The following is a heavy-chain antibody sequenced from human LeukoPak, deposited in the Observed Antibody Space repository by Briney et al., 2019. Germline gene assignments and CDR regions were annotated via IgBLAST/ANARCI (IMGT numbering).Heavy chain of an antibody. Sequence: KPSETLSLTCTVSGGSISSSSYYWGWIRQPPGKGLEWIGSIYYSGSTYYNPSLKSRVTISVDTSKNQFSLKLSSVTAADTAVYYCARGIADRYDYVWGSYRLYFDCWGQGTLVTVSS. J-gene: IGHJ4*02. CDR2: IYYSGST. CDR3: ARGIADRYDYVWGSYRLYFDC. V-gene: IGHV4-39*07. D-gene: IGHD3-16*02. CDR1: GGSISSSSYY.